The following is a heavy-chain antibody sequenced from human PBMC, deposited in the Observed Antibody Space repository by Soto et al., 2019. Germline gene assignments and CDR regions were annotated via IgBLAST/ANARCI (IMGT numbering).Heavy chain of an antibody. J-gene: IGHJ6*02. CDR1: GGTFSSYA. CDR2: IIPIFGTA. CDR3: ARGAKVDTADYYYGMDV. V-gene: IGHV1-69*13. D-gene: IGHD5-18*01. Sequence: SVKVSCKASGGTFSSYAISCVRQAPGQGLEWMGGIIPIFGTANYAQKFQGRVTITADESTSTAYMELSSLRSEDTAVYYCARGAKVDTADYYYGMDVWGQGTTVTVSS.